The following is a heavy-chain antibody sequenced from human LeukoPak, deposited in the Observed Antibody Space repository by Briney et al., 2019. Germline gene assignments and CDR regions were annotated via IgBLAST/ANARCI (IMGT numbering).Heavy chain of an antibody. J-gene: IGHJ4*02. CDR3: ARVRRTPPSGWEPYYFDY. D-gene: IGHD1-26*01. CDR1: GGSFSGYY. V-gene: IGHV4-34*01. Sequence: KTSETLSLTCAVYGGSFSGYYWSWIRQPPGKGLEWIGEINHSGSTNYNPSLKSRVTISVDTSKNQFSLKLSSVTAADTAVYYCARVRRTPPSGWEPYYFDYWGQGTLVTVSS. CDR2: INHSGST.